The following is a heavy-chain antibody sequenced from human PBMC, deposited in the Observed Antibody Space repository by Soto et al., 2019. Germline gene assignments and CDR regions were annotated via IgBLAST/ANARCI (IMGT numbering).Heavy chain of an antibody. CDR2: IKQDGSEK. Sequence: ESGGGLVQPGGSLRLSCAASGFTFSAYWMSWVRQAPGKGLEWVANIKQDGSEKYYVDSVKGRFTISRDNPKNSLYLQMNSLRAEDTAVYYCARDLYSSSSVFDYWGQGTLVAVSS. CDR3: ARDLYSSSSVFDY. D-gene: IGHD6-6*01. J-gene: IGHJ4*02. V-gene: IGHV3-7*03. CDR1: GFTFSAYW.